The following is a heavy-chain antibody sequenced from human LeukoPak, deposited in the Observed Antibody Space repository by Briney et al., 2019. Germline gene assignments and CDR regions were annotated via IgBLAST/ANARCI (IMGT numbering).Heavy chain of an antibody. V-gene: IGHV4-30-2*01. D-gene: IGHD3-10*01. J-gene: IGHJ4*02. CDR3: ARDLNGSGITFDY. Sequence: PSQTLSLTCTVSGGSISSGGYYWSWIRQPPGKGLEWIGYIYHSGSTYYNPSLKSRVTISVDRSKNQFSLKLSSVTAADTAVYYCARDLNGSGITFDYWGQGTLVTVSS. CDR1: GGSISSGGYY. CDR2: IYHSGST.